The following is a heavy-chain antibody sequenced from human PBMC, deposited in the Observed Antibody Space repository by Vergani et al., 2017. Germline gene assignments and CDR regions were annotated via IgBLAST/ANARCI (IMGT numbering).Heavy chain of an antibody. CDR1: ADSISSGSYY. V-gene: IGHV4-30-4*08. D-gene: IGHD2-15*01. CDR3: ARVTPIGYCSGGSCYVFDY. CDR2: IYYSGST. J-gene: IGHJ4*02. Sequence: QLQLQQSGPGLVKPSETLFLTCTVSADSISSGSYYWGWIRQPPGKSLEWIGYIYYSGSTYYNPSLKSRVTISVDTSKNQFSLKLSSVTAADTAVYYCARVTPIGYCSGGSCYVFDYWGQGTLVTVSS.